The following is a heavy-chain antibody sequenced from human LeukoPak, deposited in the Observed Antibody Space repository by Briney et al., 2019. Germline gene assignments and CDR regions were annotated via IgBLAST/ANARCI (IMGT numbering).Heavy chain of an antibody. D-gene: IGHD3-10*01. CDR3: AKGVYGSGSYREYFEQ. J-gene: IGHJ1*01. CDR2: ISYDGSNK. V-gene: IGHV3-30*18. CDR1: GFTFSSYG. Sequence: GGSLRLSCAASGFTFSSYGMHWVRQAPGKGLEWVAVISYDGSNKYYADSVKGRFTISRDNSKNTLYLQMNSLRVEDTAVYYCAKGVYGSGSYREYFEQWGQGTLVTVSS.